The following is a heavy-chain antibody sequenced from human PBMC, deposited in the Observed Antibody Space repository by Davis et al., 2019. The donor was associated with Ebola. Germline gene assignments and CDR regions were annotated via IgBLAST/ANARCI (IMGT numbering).Heavy chain of an antibody. V-gene: IGHV5-51*01. J-gene: IGHJ6*02. CDR3: AITVVTDPGYYYYGMDV. CDR2: IYPGDSDT. Sequence: GESLKISCKGSGYSFTSYWIGWVRQMPGKGLEWMGIIYPGDSDTRYSPSFQGQVTISADKSISTAYLQWSSLKASDTAMYYCAITVVTDPGYYYYGMDVWGQGTTVTVSS. CDR1: GYSFTSYW. D-gene: IGHD4-23*01.